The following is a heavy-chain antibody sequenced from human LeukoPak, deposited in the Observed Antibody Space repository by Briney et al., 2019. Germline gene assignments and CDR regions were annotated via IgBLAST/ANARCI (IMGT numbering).Heavy chain of an antibody. CDR1: GGSISSYY. D-gene: IGHD2/OR15-2a*01. V-gene: IGHV4-4*09. Sequence: SETLSLTCTVSGGSISSYYWSWIRQPPGKGPERIGRIYSSGSTNYNPSLTSRITISTDTSKNEVSLNMRSVTAADTAVYYCARDGEDILSNWFDPWGQGILVTVSS. J-gene: IGHJ5*02. CDR2: IYSSGST. CDR3: ARDGEDILSNWFDP.